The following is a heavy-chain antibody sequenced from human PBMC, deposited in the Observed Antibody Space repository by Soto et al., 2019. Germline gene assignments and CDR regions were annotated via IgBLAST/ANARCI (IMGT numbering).Heavy chain of an antibody. CDR3: AQGGCVRLGGPHFQDIQIES. CDR1: GFRLDDYA. J-gene: IGHJ4*02. D-gene: IGHD3-16*01. V-gene: IGHV3-9*01. Sequence: DVLLVESGGGLVQPGGSLRLTCKVSGFRLDDYAMHWVRQAPGKGLAWVSGFSGNGEDLEYAATVRGRFAISREWAGNSLFLKMNSLRVEDSAFYYCAQGGCVRLGGPHFQDIQIESWCQGALVTVSS. CDR2: FSGNGEDL.